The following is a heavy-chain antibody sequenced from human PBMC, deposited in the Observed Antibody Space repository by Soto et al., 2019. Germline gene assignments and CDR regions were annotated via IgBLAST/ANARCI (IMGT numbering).Heavy chain of an antibody. J-gene: IGHJ4*02. CDR1: GGTFSSYA. Sequence: QVQLVQSGAEVKKPGSSVKVACKASGGTFSSYAISWVRQAPGQGLEWMGGIIPIFGTANYAQKFQGRVTITADESTSTAYMELSSLRSEDTAVYYCARGPNYYDSSGYYAPRYWGQGTLVTVSS. CDR3: ARGPNYYDSSGYYAPRY. D-gene: IGHD3-22*01. V-gene: IGHV1-69*12. CDR2: IIPIFGTA.